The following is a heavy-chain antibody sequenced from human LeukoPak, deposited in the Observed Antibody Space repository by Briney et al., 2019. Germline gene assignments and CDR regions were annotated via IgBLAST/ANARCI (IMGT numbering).Heavy chain of an antibody. Sequence: PSETLSLTCTVSGGSISSYYWSWIRQPPGKGLEWIGYIYYSGITNYNPSLKSRVTISVDTSKNQFSLKLSSVTAADTAVYYCARDRADFWSGYYGAWFDPWGQGTLVTVSS. V-gene: IGHV4-59*01. CDR2: IYYSGIT. J-gene: IGHJ5*02. D-gene: IGHD3-3*01. CDR3: ARDRADFWSGYYGAWFDP. CDR1: GGSISSYY.